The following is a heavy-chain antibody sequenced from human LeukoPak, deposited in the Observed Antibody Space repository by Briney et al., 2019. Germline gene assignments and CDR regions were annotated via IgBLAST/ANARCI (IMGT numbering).Heavy chain of an antibody. CDR1: GFTFDDYA. CDR2: ISWISGSI. Sequence: GGSLRLSCAASGFTFDDYAMHWVRQAPGKGLEWVSGISWISGSIGYADSVKGRFTISRDNAKNSLYLQMNSLRAEDTALYYCAKDRDYYDSSGLGGFDPWGQGTLVTVSS. CDR3: AKDRDYYDSSGLGGFDP. J-gene: IGHJ5*02. D-gene: IGHD3-22*01. V-gene: IGHV3-9*01.